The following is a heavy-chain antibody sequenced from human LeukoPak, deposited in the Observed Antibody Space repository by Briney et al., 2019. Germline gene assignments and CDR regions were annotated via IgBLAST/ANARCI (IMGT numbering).Heavy chain of an antibody. CDR1: GGSFSGYY. CDR2: INHSGST. Sequence: SETLSLTCAVYGGSFSGYYWSWIRQPPGKGLGWIGEINHSGSTNYNPSLKSRVTISVDTSKNQFSLKLSSVTAADTAVYYCARPYWGSAAFDIWGQGTMVTVSS. J-gene: IGHJ3*02. D-gene: IGHD7-27*01. CDR3: ARPYWGSAAFDI. V-gene: IGHV4-34*01.